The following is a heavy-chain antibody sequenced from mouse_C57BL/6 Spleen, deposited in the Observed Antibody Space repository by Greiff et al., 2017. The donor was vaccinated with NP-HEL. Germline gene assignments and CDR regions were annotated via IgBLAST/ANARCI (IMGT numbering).Heavy chain of an antibody. CDR1: GFNIKDYY. J-gene: IGHJ4*01. CDR2: IDPEDGET. D-gene: IGHD1-1*01. Sequence: EVQLQQSGAELVKPGASVKLSCTASGFNIKDYYMHWVKQRTEQGLEWIGRIDPEDGETKYAPKFQGKATITADTSSNTAYLQLSSLTSEDTAVYYWAGGATVVAYYYAMDYWGQGTSVTVSS. CDR3: AGGATVVAYYYAMDY. V-gene: IGHV14-2*01.